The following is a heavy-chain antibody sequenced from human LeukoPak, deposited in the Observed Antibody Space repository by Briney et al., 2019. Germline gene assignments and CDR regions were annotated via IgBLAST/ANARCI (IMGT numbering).Heavy chain of an antibody. CDR2: IYYSAST. V-gene: IGHV4-59*01. D-gene: IGHD5-12*01. Sequence: SETLSLTCTVSGGSISSYYWSWIRQPPAKGLEWIGYIYYSASTNYNPSLKSRVTISVDTSKNQFSLKLSSVTAADTAVYYCARSSGYSGYDFVLDWGQGTLVTVSS. J-gene: IGHJ4*02. CDR1: GGSISSYY. CDR3: ARSSGYSGYDFVLD.